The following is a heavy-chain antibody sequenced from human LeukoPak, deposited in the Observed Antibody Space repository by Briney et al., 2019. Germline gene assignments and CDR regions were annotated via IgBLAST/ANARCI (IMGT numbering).Heavy chain of an antibody. Sequence: GGSLRLSCAASGFTFSSYSMNWVRQAPGKGLEWVSAISGSGGSTYYADSVKGRFTISRDNSKNTLYLQRNSMRAEDTAVYYCAKSYDSSGQSHDYWGQGTLVTVSS. CDR1: GFTFSSYS. V-gene: IGHV3-23*01. CDR2: ISGSGGST. CDR3: AKSYDSSGQSHDY. D-gene: IGHD3-22*01. J-gene: IGHJ4*02.